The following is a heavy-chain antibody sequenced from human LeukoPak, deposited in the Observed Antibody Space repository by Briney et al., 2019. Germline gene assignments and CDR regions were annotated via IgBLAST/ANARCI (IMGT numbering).Heavy chain of an antibody. CDR2: IYYSGST. D-gene: IGHD3-3*01. V-gene: IGHV4-59*08. J-gene: IGHJ3*02. CDR1: GGSISSYY. CDR3: ARQYYDFWSGHPDAFDI. Sequence: SETLSLTCTVSGGSISSYYWSWIRQPPGKGLEWIGYIYYSGSTNYNPSLKSRVTISVDTSKNQFSLKLGSVTAADTAVYYCARQYYDFWSGHPDAFDIWGQGTMVTVSS.